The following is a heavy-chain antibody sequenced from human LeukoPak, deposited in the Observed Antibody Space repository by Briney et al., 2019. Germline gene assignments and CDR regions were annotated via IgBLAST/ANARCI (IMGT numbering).Heavy chain of an antibody. CDR3: ARVSAMVNLSYDC. Sequence: SETLSLTCAVYGGSFSGYYWSWIRQPPGKGLEWIGEINHSGSTNYNPSLKSRVTISVDTSKNQFSLKLSSVTAADTAMYYCARVSAMVNLSYDCWGQGTLVTVSS. CDR2: INHSGST. J-gene: IGHJ4*02. V-gene: IGHV4-34*01. D-gene: IGHD5-18*01. CDR1: GGSFSGYY.